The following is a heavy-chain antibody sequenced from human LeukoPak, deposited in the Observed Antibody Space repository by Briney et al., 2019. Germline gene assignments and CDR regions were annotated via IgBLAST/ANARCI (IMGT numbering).Heavy chain of an antibody. Sequence: NPSETLSLTCTVSGGSISSGSYSWSWIRQPPGKGLEWIGYIYHSGSTYYNPSLKSRVTISVDRSKNQFSLKLSSVTAADTAVYYCAAIRIPYVPAYFDYWGQGTLVTVSS. D-gene: IGHD2-2*01. V-gene: IGHV4-30-2*01. CDR3: AAIRIPYVPAYFDY. CDR2: IYHSGST. J-gene: IGHJ4*02. CDR1: GGSISSGSYS.